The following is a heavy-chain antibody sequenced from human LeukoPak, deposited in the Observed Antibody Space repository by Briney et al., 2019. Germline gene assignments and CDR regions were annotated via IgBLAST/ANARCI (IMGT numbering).Heavy chain of an antibody. CDR2: IRGSGGST. J-gene: IGHJ4*02. CDR1: GFTFNSYA. V-gene: IGHV3-23*01. CDR3: AKDRPAVRGVGYFDY. Sequence: GGSLRLSCTASGFTFNSYAMNWVRQAPGKGLEWVSTIRGSGGSTYTADSVKGRFTISRDNSKNTLYLQMNSLRAEDTAVYYCAKDRPAVRGVGYFDYWGQGTLVTVSS. D-gene: IGHD3-10*01.